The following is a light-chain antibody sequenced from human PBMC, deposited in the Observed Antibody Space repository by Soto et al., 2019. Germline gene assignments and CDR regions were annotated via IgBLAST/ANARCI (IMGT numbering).Light chain of an antibody. J-gene: IGLJ7*01. CDR1: SSNVGSNT. CDR3: AAWDDSLNGAV. Sequence: QTVVTQPPSASGTPGQRVTISCSGSSSNVGSNTVNWYQQFPGTAPKLLIYSTNQRPSGVPDRFSGSKSGTSASLAISGLQSEYEADYYCAAWDDSLNGAVFGGGTQLTVL. CDR2: STN. V-gene: IGLV1-44*01.